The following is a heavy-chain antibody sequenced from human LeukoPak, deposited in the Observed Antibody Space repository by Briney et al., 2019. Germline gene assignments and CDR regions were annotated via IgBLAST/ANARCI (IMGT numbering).Heavy chain of an antibody. Sequence: ASVKVSCKGYGYTFINHDIDWVRQAAGQGLEWMGWMNSNSGNTGYAQKFQGRVTFTRDTSISTAYMELYSLTSDDTAVYYCAGGSGGPGRDGFDPGGQGTLVTVSS. J-gene: IGHJ5*02. V-gene: IGHV1-8*03. D-gene: IGHD2-21*02. CDR2: MNSNSGNT. CDR3: AGGSGGPGRDGFDP. CDR1: GYTFINHD.